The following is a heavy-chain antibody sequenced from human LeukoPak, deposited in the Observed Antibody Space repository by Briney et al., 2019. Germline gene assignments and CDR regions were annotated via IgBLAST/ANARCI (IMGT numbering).Heavy chain of an antibody. D-gene: IGHD3-22*01. CDR1: EFTFSDYY. V-gene: IGHV3-11*04. CDR2: ISSSGSTI. CDR3: ARAPSEIGGYYPEYFRH. J-gene: IGHJ1*01. Sequence: GGSLRLSCAASEFTFSDYYMSWICQAPGKGLEWVSYISSSGSTIYYSDSVKGRFTISRDNAKNTVSLQMNSLRAKDTGVYFCARAPSEIGGYYPEYFRHWGQGTLVTVSS.